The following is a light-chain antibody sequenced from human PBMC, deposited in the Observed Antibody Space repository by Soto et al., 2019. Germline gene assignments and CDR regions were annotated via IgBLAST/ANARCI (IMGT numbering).Light chain of an antibody. J-gene: IGKJ4*01. CDR2: SAS. CDR1: QGISNW. CDR3: QQTHSFPLT. Sequence: DIQMTQSPSSVSASVGDRITVTCRASQGISNWLAWYQQKPGKAPKLLIHSASSLQNGVPSRLRGSGSGTDFSLTISSLQTEDVATYYCQQTHSFPLTFGGGTKVEIK. V-gene: IGKV1-12*01.